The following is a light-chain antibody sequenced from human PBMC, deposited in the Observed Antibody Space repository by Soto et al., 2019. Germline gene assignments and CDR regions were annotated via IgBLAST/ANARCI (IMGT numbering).Light chain of an antibody. Sequence: DIQMTQSPSTLSASEGDRVTISCRASQSVSIWLAWYQQKPGRAPKLLIYKSSILESGVPSRFSGSGSGTEFTLTISSLQPDDFETYYCQQFNTSPWTFGQGTKVDIK. V-gene: IGKV1-5*03. CDR2: KSS. CDR1: QSVSIW. CDR3: QQFNTSPWT. J-gene: IGKJ1*01.